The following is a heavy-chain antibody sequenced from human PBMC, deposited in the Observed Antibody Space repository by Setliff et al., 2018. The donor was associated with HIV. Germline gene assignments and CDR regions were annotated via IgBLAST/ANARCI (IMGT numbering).Heavy chain of an antibody. CDR3: ARRGRDGVLIVFATGFDP. CDR2: IYYTGST. J-gene: IGHJ5*02. D-gene: IGHD2-8*01. CDR1: GGSISSSSYY. V-gene: IGHV4-39*01. Sequence: SETLSLTCTVYGGSISSSSYYWGWIRQPPGKGLEWIGTIYYTGSTYYNPSLKSRVAISIDTSENRFSLRLNSVTAADTGVYYCARRGRDGVLIVFATGFDPWGQGTLVTVSS.